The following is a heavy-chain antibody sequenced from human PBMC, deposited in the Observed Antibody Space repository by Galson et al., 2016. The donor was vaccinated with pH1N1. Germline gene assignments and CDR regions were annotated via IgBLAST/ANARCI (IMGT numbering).Heavy chain of an antibody. Sequence: SLRLSCAASGFTFSSYAMYWVRQAPGKGLEWVSAISGSGGTTHDADSVKGRFTISRDNSKNTLYLQRHSLRAEDTATYYCAKVTDVCTVTRCFPYGMHAWGQGTTVTVSS. D-gene: IGHD2-2*01. V-gene: IGHV3-23*01. CDR2: ISGSGGTT. J-gene: IGHJ6*02. CDR3: AKVTDVCTVTRCFPYGMHA. CDR1: GFTFSSYA.